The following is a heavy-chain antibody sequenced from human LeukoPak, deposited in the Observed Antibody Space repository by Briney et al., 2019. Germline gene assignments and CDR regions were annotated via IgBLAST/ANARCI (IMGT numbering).Heavy chain of an antibody. J-gene: IGHJ4*02. V-gene: IGHV3-33*01. CDR2: IWYDGSNK. Sequence: GGSLRLSCAASGIAFSSYGMHWVRQAPGKGLEWVAVIWYDGSNKYYADSVKGRFTISRDNSKNTLYLQMNSLRAEDTAVYYCARGDDRRSWYFDYWGKGTLVPVSS. CDR1: GIAFSSYG. D-gene: IGHD6-13*01. CDR3: ARGDDRRSWYFDY.